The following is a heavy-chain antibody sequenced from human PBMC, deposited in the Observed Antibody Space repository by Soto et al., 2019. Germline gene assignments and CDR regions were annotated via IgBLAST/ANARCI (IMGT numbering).Heavy chain of an antibody. CDR3: ARRDPGGFLRYFAN. CDR2: IVPNIGTV. Sequence: QMQLVQSGAEVKKPGSSVKVSCKASGGTLTNFINYPINWVRQAPVQGLEWMGGIVPNIGTVNYAQKFQGRVTITADKSTGTAYMELSSLRSEDTALYYCARRDPGGFLRYFANWGQGTLVTVSS. CDR1: GGTLTNFINYP. D-gene: IGHD2-15*01. J-gene: IGHJ4*02. V-gene: IGHV1-69*06.